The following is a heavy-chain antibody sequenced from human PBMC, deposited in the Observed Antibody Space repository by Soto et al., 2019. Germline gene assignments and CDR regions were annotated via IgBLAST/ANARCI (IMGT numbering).Heavy chain of an antibody. CDR3: VRGAPGDF. CDR2: INNDGNII. J-gene: IGHJ4*02. CDR1: GFTLSSYW. D-gene: IGHD7-27*01. Sequence: EVQLVESGGGLVQPGGSLRLSCAASGFTLSSYWMHWVRQDPGKGLVWVSRINNDGNIINYAGSVKGRFTISRNNAKNTLYLQMNSLRAEYAAVYYCVRGAPGDFWGQGTRVTVSS. V-gene: IGHV3-74*01.